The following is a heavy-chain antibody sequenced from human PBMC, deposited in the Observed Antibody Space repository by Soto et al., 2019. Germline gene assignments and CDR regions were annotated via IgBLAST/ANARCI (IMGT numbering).Heavy chain of an antibody. CDR1: GDGVSSSSAA. CDR2: AYYRSKWYN. Sequence: PSQTLSLTCVISGDGVSSSSAAWNWIRQSPSRGLEWLGRAYYRSKWYNDYAVSVKSRITINPDTSKNQFSLQLNSVTPEDTAVYYCAREGRGYSGHGPFDYWGQGTQVTVSS. D-gene: IGHD5-12*01. J-gene: IGHJ4*02. V-gene: IGHV6-1*01. CDR3: AREGRGYSGHGPFDY.